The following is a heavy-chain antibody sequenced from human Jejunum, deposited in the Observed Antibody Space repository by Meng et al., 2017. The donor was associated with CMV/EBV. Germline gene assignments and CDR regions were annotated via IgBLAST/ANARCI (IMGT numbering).Heavy chain of an antibody. CDR1: GFSFSSYE. J-gene: IGHJ6*02. Sequence: SCAASGFSFSSYEFNWVRQAPGKGLEWVSNIATGDRFGGGRTKYADSVKGRFTISRDDAKNSLYLQMNSLRAEDTAVYYCAKDVRGQGTTVTVSS. CDR2: IATGDRFGGGRT. CDR3: AKDV. V-gene: IGHV3-48*03.